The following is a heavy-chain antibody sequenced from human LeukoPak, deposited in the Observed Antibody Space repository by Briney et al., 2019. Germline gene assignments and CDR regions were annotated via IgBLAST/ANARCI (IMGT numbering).Heavy chain of an antibody. Sequence: SETLSLTRTVSGGSISSYYWSWIRQPPGKGLEWIGYIYYSGSTNYNPSLKSRVTISVDTSKNQFSLKLSSVTAADTAVYYCARWGWDILTGYYSFFDYWGQGTLVTVSS. V-gene: IGHV4-59*08. D-gene: IGHD3-9*01. CDR3: ARWGWDILTGYYSFFDY. CDR2: IYYSGST. J-gene: IGHJ4*02. CDR1: GGSISSYY.